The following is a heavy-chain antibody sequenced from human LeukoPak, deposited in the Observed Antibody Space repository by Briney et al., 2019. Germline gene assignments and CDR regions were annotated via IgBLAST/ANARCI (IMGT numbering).Heavy chain of an antibody. V-gene: IGHV4-38-2*01. J-gene: IGHJ4*02. CDR1: GYSISSGYY. CDR2: IYHSGST. Sequence: SETLSLTCAVSGYSISSGYYWGWIRQPPGKGLEWIGSIYHSGSTYYNPSLKSRVTISVDTSKNQFSLKLSSATAADTAVYYCARIGYYDSSGYPDYWGQGTLVTVSS. CDR3: ARIGYYDSSGYPDY. D-gene: IGHD3-22*01.